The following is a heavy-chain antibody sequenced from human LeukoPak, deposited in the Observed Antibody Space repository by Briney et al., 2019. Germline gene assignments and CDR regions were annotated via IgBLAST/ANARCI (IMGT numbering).Heavy chain of an antibody. CDR2: ISYNSGSI. J-gene: IGHJ6*03. CDR3: AKAPGGDYYYHYYMDV. Sequence: GGSLRLSCAASGFTFDDYAMRWVRQAPGKGLEWVSSISYNSGSIGYADPVKGRFTISRDNAKNSLYLQMTSLRAEDTALYYCAKAPGGDYYYHYYMDVWGKGTTVTVSS. V-gene: IGHV3-9*01. CDR1: GFTFDDYA.